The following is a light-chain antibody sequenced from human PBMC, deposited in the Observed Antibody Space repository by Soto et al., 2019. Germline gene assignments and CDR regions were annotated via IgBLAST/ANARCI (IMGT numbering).Light chain of an antibody. V-gene: IGKV3-20*01. CDR3: QQYGTSPIT. CDR1: QSVTSSY. Sequence: EIELTQSPGTLSLSPGERATLSCRASQSVTSSYLAWYQQKRGQAPRLLIYGASNRSTGIPDRCSCSGSGTDFTLTISRLDPEDFAVYYCQQYGTSPITLGQGTRLEIE. CDR2: GAS. J-gene: IGKJ5*01.